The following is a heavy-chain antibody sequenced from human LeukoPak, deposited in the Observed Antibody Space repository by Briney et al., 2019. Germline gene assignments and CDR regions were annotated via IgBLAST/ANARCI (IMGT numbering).Heavy chain of an antibody. CDR3: ARSLAYGVHHIYFDY. CDR1: GGSISSYY. Sequence: SETLSLTCTVSGGSISSYYWSWIRQPPGKGLEWIGYIYYSGSTNYNPSLKSRVTISVDTSKNQFSLKLSSVTAADTAVYYRARSLAYGVHHIYFDYWGQGTLVTVSS. CDR2: IYYSGST. D-gene: IGHD2-8*01. J-gene: IGHJ4*02. V-gene: IGHV4-59*01.